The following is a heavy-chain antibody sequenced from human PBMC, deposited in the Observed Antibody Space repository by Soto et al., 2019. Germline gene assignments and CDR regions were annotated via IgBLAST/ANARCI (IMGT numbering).Heavy chain of an antibody. CDR2: ISYDGSNK. D-gene: IGHD6-19*01. CDR3: ARDEGIAVAAPTASFDY. V-gene: IGHV3-30-3*01. CDR1: GFTFSSYA. Sequence: QVQLVESGGGVVQPGRSLRLSCAASGFTFSSYAMHWVRQAPGKGLEWVAVISYDGSNKYYADSVKGRFTISRDNSKNTLYLQMNSLRAEDTAVCYCARDEGIAVAAPTASFDYWGQGTLVTVSS. J-gene: IGHJ4*02.